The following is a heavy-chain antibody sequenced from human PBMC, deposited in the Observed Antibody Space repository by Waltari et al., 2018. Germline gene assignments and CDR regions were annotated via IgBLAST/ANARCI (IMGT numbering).Heavy chain of an antibody. CDR2: ISGCAGDA. Sequence: QVQMVQSGAEVKKPEASVRVSCKASGYTFTSFGLNWVRQAPGQGLEWMGWISGCAGDAKFAQKVQGRLTMTTDASTITAYMELRSLESDDTGVYYCARDGVTLFGVVIAEGNYFDYWGQGTLLTVSS. CDR3: ARDGVTLFGVVIAEGNYFDY. V-gene: IGHV1-18*01. D-gene: IGHD3-3*01. CDR1: GYTFTSFG. J-gene: IGHJ4*02.